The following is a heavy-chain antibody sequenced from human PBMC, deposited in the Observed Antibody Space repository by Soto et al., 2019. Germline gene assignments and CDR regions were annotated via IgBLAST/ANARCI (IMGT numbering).Heavy chain of an antibody. J-gene: IGHJ6*02. Sequence: GGSLRLSCAASGFTFSSYGMHWVRQAPGKGLEWVAVIWYDGSNKYYADSVKGRFTISRDNSKNTLYLQMNSMRAEDTAVYYCARDRRLTQAAYYYYGMDVWGQGTKVTVSS. CDR3: ARDRRLTQAAYYYYGMDV. CDR2: IWYDGSNK. V-gene: IGHV3-33*01. CDR1: GFTFSSYG. D-gene: IGHD2-21*01.